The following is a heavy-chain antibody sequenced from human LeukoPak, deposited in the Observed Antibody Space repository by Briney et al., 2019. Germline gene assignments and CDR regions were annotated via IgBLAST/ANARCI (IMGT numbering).Heavy chain of an antibody. CDR1: GFTFSSQT. CDR3: AREWGGYVTDY. CDR2: ISSTSSHI. D-gene: IGHD5-12*01. J-gene: IGHJ4*02. Sequence: PGGSLRLSCVASGFTFSSQTMNWVRQAPGKGLEWVPSISSTSSHIYYADSVKGRFTISRDNAKNSLYLQMNSLRAEDTAVYYCAREWGGYVTDYWGQGTLVTVSS. V-gene: IGHV3-21*01.